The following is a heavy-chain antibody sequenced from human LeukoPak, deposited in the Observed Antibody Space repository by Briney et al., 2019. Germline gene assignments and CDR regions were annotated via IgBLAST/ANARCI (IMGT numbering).Heavy chain of an antibody. J-gene: IGHJ4*02. CDR3: ARAGDGYNYEYDY. D-gene: IGHD5-24*01. Sequence: GGSLRLSCAASGFTFSSYWMHRVRQAPGKGLVWVSRINTDGSSTSYADSVKGRFTISRDNAKNTLYLQMNSLRAEDTAVYYCARAGDGYNYEYDYWGQGTLVTVSS. CDR2: INTDGSST. CDR1: GFTFSSYW. V-gene: IGHV3-74*01.